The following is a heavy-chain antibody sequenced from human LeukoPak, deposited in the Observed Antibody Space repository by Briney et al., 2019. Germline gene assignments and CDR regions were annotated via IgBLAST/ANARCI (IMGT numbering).Heavy chain of an antibody. V-gene: IGHV3-30*02. Sequence: PGGSLTLSCAASGFIFSSYGMHWLRQAPGKGLEGVAFIRYDGSNIFYGDSVKARFTISRDNSKNTLYLQKNSVRAGDTAVYYCASRHLSRGFGPWGQGTLGTVSS. CDR3: ASRHLSRGFGP. J-gene: IGHJ5*02. CDR2: IRYDGSNI. CDR1: GFIFSSYG. D-gene: IGHD2-2*01.